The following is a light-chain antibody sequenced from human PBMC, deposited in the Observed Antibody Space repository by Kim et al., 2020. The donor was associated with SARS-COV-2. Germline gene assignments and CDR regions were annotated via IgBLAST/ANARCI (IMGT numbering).Light chain of an antibody. CDR1: NIGSKS. CDR2: YDS. CDR3: QVWDSSSVG. V-gene: IGLV3-21*04. Sequence: SVAPGKTARITCGGNNIGSKSVHWYQQKAGQAPVLVIYYDSDRPSGIPERFSGSNSGNTASLTISRVEAGDEADYFCQVWDSSSVGCGGGTQLTFL. J-gene: IGLJ2*01.